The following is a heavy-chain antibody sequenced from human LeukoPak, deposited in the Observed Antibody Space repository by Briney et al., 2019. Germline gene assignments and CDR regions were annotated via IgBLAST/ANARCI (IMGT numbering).Heavy chain of an antibody. CDR2: IIPIFGTA. J-gene: IGHJ4*02. V-gene: IGHV1-69*13. Sequence: ASVKVSCKASGGTFSSYAISWVRQAPGQGLEWMGGIIPIFGTANYAQKFQGRVTITADESTSTAYTELSSLRSEDTAVYYCARDSYYYDSSGYYDYWGQGTLVTVSS. CDR1: GGTFSSYA. D-gene: IGHD3-22*01. CDR3: ARDSYYYDSSGYYDY.